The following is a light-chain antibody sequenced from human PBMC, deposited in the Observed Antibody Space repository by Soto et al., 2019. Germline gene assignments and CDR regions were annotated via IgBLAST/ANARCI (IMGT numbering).Light chain of an antibody. Sequence: QSALTQPASVSGSPGQSITISCTGTSSDIGAYNYVSWYQQCPGTAPKLILYDVYSRPSGVSTRFSGSKSGNTASLTISGLQPEDEADYYCSSYTSTNTLHVFGTGTKLTVL. CDR3: SSYTSTNTLHV. CDR2: DVY. V-gene: IGLV2-14*01. CDR1: SSDIGAYNY. J-gene: IGLJ1*01.